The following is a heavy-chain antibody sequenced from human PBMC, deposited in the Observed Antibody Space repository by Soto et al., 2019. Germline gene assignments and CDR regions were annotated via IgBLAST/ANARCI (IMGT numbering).Heavy chain of an antibody. CDR1: GGSFRGSY. V-gene: IGHV4-34*01. Sequence: SETLSLTCTLYGGSFRGSYWCRIRRPPGKGLEWIGEINHSGSTNYNPSFKSRVTISVDTSKNQFSLKLSSVTAPDTVVYYCAIPWYDVLRCLGSFPFRRSSHL. D-gene: IGHD3-3*01. J-gene: IGHJ2*01. CDR2: INHSGST. CDR3: AIPWYDVLRCLGSFPFRRSSHL.